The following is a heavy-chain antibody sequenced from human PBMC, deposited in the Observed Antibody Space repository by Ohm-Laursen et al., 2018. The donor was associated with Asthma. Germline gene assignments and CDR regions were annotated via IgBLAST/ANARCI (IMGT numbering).Heavy chain of an antibody. J-gene: IGHJ4*02. D-gene: IGHD4-17*01. CDR3: VRRTSTDDY. CDR2: VAAYNGNT. CDR1: GYIFTNYG. Sequence: ASVKVSCKPSGYIFTNYGISWVRQAPGQGPEWMGWVAAYNGNTKFAEKFQDRVTMTTDTSTSTAYMELRSLRSDDTAVYFCVRRTSTDDYWGQGTLVTVSS. V-gene: IGHV1-18*04.